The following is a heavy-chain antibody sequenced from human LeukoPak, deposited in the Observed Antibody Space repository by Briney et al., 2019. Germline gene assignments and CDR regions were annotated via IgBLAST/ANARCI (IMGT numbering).Heavy chain of an antibody. CDR2: ISGSSSYI. CDR1: GFTFSSYS. J-gene: IGHJ5*02. D-gene: IGHD6-13*01. Sequence: GGSLRLSCAASGFTFSSYSMNWVRQAPGKGLEWVSSISGSSSYIYYADSVKGRFTISRDNAKNSLYLQMNSLRAEDTAVYYCARGQGQQLGRYNWFDPWGQGTLVTVSS. V-gene: IGHV3-21*01. CDR3: ARGQGQQLGRYNWFDP.